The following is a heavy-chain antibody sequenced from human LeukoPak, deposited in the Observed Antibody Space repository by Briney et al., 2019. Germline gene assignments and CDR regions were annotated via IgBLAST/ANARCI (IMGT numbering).Heavy chain of an antibody. Sequence: PSETLSLTCTVSGGSIRNYYWNWIRQPPGKGLEWIGYTSDSGNTDYKPSLKSRVTISVDTSKNQFSLKLTSATAADTAVYYCARWHIHGRYFDYWGQGALVTVSS. CDR2: TSDSGNT. J-gene: IGHJ4*02. V-gene: IGHV4-59*01. D-gene: IGHD2-21*01. CDR1: GGSIRNYY. CDR3: ARWHIHGRYFDY.